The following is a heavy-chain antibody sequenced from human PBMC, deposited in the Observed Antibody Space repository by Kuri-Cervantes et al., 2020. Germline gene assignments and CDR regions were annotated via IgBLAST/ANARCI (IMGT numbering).Heavy chain of an antibody. CDR2: IKKDGSEK. J-gene: IGHJ2*01. V-gene: IGHV3-7*02. Sequence: GGSLRLSCAASGFTFSGSAMHWVRQAPGKGLEWVANIKKDGSEKYYVDSVKGRFTIARDNAKNSLYLQMNSLTAEYTAMYYCARRGWYFDLWGRGTLVTVSS. CDR3: ARRGWYFDL. CDR1: GFTFSGSA.